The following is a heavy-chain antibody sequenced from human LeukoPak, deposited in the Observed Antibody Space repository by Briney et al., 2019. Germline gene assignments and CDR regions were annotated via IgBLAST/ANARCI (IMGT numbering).Heavy chain of an antibody. V-gene: IGHV3-53*01. D-gene: IGHD6-19*01. CDR2: IYSGGST. J-gene: IGHJ6*03. Sequence: GGPRSFPCAASGSTSRTTYMGWARNPPGKGLKWAPVIYSGGSTYYADSVKGRFTISRDNSKNTLYLQMNSLRAEDTAVYYCARVIAVAGYYYYYYMDVWGKGTTVTISS. CDR1: GSTSRTTY. CDR3: ARVIAVAGYYYYYYMDV.